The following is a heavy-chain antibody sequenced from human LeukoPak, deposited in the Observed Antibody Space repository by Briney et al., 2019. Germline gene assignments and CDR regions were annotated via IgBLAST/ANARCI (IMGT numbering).Heavy chain of an antibody. CDR2: INPNSGGT. D-gene: IGHD3-16*01. CDR1: GYTFTGYF. Sequence: ASVKVSCKASGYTFTGYFIHWVRQAPGQGLEWMGWINPNSGGTNYAQKFQGSVIMTRDTSISTAYMELSRLRSDDTAVYYCASLGGIHSTEYYFDYWGQGTLVTVSS. CDR3: ASLGGIHSTEYYFDY. J-gene: IGHJ4*02. V-gene: IGHV1-2*02.